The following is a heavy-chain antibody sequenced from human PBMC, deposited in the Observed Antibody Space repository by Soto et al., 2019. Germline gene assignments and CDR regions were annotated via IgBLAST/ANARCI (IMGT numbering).Heavy chain of an antibody. CDR1: GFTFDDYA. D-gene: IGHD2-15*01. V-gene: IGHV3-9*01. CDR3: AKDGEYCSGGSCTQNFDI. CDR2: ISWNSGSI. J-gene: IGHJ3*02. Sequence: SLKISCAASGFTFDDYAMHWVRQAPGKGLEWVSGISWNSGSIGYADSVKGRFTISRDNAKNSLYLQMNSLRAEDTALYYCAKDGEYCSGGSCTQNFDIWGQGTMVTVSS.